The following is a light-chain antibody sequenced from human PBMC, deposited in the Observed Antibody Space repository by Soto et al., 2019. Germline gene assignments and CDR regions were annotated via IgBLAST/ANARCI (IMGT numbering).Light chain of an antibody. J-gene: IGLJ1*01. CDR2: EGS. CDR3: CSFAVGSTLV. CDR1: SSDVGTYNL. Sequence: QSVLTQPASVSGSPGQSITISCTGTSSDVGTYNLVSWHQHHPGKAPKLIIYEGSKRPSGVSNRFSGSKSGNTASLTISGLQAEDEADYYCCSFAVGSTLVFGTGTKVTVL. V-gene: IGLV2-23*01.